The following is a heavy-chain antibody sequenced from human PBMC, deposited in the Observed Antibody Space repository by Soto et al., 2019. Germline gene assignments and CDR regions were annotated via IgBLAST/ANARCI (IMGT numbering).Heavy chain of an antibody. CDR2: ISYDGSNK. Sequence: PGGSLRLSCAASGFTFSSYGMHWVRQAPGKGLEWVAVISYDGSNKYYADSVKGRFTISRDNSKNTLYLQMNSLRAEDTAVYYCAKDLIDDGIQLWLSQPTNYGMDVWGQGTTVTVSS. D-gene: IGHD5-18*01. J-gene: IGHJ6*02. CDR3: AKDLIDDGIQLWLSQPTNYGMDV. CDR1: GFTFSSYG. V-gene: IGHV3-30*18.